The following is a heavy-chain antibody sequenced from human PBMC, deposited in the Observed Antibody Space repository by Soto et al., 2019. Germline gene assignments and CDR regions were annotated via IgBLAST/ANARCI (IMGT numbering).Heavy chain of an antibody. J-gene: IGHJ5*02. CDR3: ARPKDPNWFDP. CDR2: IYYSGST. Sequence: PSETLSLTCTVSGGSISSSSYYWGWIRQPPGKGLEWIGSIYYSGSTYYNPSLKSRVTISVDTSKNQFSLKLSSVTAADTDVYYCARPKDPNWFDPWGQGTLVTVSS. V-gene: IGHV4-39*01. CDR1: GGSISSSSYY.